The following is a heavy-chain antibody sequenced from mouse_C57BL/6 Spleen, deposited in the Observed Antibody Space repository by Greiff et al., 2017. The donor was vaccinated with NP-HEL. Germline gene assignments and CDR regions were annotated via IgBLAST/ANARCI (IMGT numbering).Heavy chain of an antibody. CDR3: ARDYSNYDAMDY. V-gene: IGHV1-77*01. CDR1: GYTFTDYY. J-gene: IGHJ4*01. D-gene: IGHD2-5*01. CDR2: SGPGSGST. Sequence: VQLQESGAELVKPGASVKISCKASGYTFTDYYINWVKQRPGQGLEWIGKSGPGSGSTSYNEKFKGKATLTADKYSSTAYMQLSSLTSEDSAVYFCARDYSNYDAMDYWGQGTSVTVSS.